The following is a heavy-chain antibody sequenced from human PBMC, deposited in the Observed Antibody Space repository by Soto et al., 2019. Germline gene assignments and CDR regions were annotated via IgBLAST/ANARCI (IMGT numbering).Heavy chain of an antibody. CDR2: ISGSGGST. Sequence: GSLRISCAASVFTFSSYAMSWVRQAPGKGLEWVSAISGSGGSTYYADSVKGRFTISRDNSKNTLYLQMNSLRAEDTAVYYCAKVGYCSGGSCYRTNYFDYWGQGTLVTVSS. V-gene: IGHV3-23*01. D-gene: IGHD2-15*01. J-gene: IGHJ4*02. CDR3: AKVGYCSGGSCYRTNYFDY. CDR1: VFTFSSYA.